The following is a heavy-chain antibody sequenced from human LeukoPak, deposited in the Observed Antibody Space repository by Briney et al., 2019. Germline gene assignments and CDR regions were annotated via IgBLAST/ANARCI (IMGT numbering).Heavy chain of an antibody. Sequence: GGSLRLSCAASGFTFSSHNMNWVRQAPGKGLEWVSSISSSSSYIYYADSVKGRFTISRDNAKNSQYLQMNSLRAADTAVYYCARSYRRGAITMLRGVANRGAFDIWGQGTMVTVSS. J-gene: IGHJ3*02. D-gene: IGHD3-10*01. CDR3: ARSYRRGAITMLRGVANRGAFDI. CDR1: GFTFSSHN. CDR2: ISSSSSYI. V-gene: IGHV3-21*01.